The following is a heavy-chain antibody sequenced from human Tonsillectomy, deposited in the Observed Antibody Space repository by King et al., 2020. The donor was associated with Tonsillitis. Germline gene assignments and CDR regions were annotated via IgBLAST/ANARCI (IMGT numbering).Heavy chain of an antibody. V-gene: IGHV3-7*03. J-gene: IGHJ4*02. CDR3: ARDPPPYTTSLYYFDH. CDR2: IKQDGSEI. Sequence: VQLVESGGGLVQSGGSLSLSCAASGFTFTTYWMSWVRQAPGKGLEWVANIKQDGSEIHYVDSVKGRFTISRDNAKNLLFLQMNSLRAEDTAVYYCARDPPPYTTSLYYFDHWGQGTLVTVYS. CDR1: GFTFTTYW. D-gene: IGHD3-16*01.